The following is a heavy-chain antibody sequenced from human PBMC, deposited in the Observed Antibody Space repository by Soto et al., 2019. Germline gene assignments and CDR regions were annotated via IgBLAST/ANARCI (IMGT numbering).Heavy chain of an antibody. CDR1: DFTFSNFV. V-gene: IGHV3-23*01. J-gene: IGHJ6*02. CDR2: ITASGGST. CDR3: AVHLGQNYYTLDV. Sequence: VQLLESGGGLMRPGESLRLSCTGSDFTFSNFVMSWVRQVPGKGLEWLSCITASGGSTYYSDSVKGRFSVSRDNSKNTLYLQLNRLESEDTAVYHCAVHLGQNYYTLDVWGRGTTVHVSS.